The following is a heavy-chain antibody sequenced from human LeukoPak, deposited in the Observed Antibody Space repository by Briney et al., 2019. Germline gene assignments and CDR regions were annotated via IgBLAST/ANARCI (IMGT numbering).Heavy chain of an antibody. CDR1: GYSFTHYW. V-gene: IGHV5-51*01. J-gene: IGHJ4*02. Sequence: GESLKISCKGSGYSFTHYWIGWVRQMPGKGLESMGIIYPADSDTTYSPSFRGQVTISADKSISTVYLHWSSLKASDTAMYYCARQSRDGSKTRGYYFDFWGQGTLVTVSS. CDR2: IYPADSDT. CDR3: ARQSRDGSKTRGYYFDF. D-gene: IGHD3-10*01.